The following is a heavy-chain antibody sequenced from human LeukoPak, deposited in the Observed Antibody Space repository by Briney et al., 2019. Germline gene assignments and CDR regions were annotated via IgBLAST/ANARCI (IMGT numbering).Heavy chain of an antibody. CDR1: GFTFSTFA. CDR2: IYSGGST. CDR3: ARDSGSASSGLFDR. J-gene: IGHJ4*02. Sequence: GGSLRLSCAASGFTFSTFAMIWVRQPPGKGLEWVSVIYSGGSTYYADSVKGRFTISRDNTKNLLDLQMSSLRVEDTGVYYCARDSGSASSGLFDRWGQGTLVTVSS. V-gene: IGHV3-23*03. D-gene: IGHD6-6*01.